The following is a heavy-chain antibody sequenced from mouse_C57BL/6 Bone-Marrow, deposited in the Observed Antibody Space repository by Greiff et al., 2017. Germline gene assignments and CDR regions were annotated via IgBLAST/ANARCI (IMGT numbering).Heavy chain of an antibody. CDR1: GFNIKDDY. CDR3: TSTVVADY. CDR2: IDPENGDT. D-gene: IGHD1-1*01. V-gene: IGHV14-4*01. Sequence: EVMLVESGAELVRPGASVKLSCTASGFNIKDDYMHWVKQRPEQGLEWIGWIDPENGDTEYASKFQGKATITADTSSNTAYLQLSSLTSEDTAVYYCTSTVVADYWGQGTTLTVSS. J-gene: IGHJ2*01.